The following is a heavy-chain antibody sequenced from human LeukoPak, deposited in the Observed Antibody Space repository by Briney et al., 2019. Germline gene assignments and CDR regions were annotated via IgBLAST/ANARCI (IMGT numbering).Heavy chain of an antibody. V-gene: IGHV3-21*06. J-gene: IGHJ1*01. CDR3: ARDSIKVVSAEYFQH. CDR1: GFTFSTYA. CDR2: ISSSGDYI. Sequence: GGSLRLSCAASGFTFSTYAMNWVRQARGKGLEWVSSISSSGDYIFYADSVKDRFAISRDNAKNSLLLQMNSLRAEDTAMYYCARDSIKVVSAEYFQHWGQGTLVTVSS. D-gene: IGHD2-21*01.